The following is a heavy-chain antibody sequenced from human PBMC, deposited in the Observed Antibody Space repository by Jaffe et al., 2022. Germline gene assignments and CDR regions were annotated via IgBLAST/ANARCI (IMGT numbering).Heavy chain of an antibody. D-gene: IGHD2-2*01. J-gene: IGHJ4*02. V-gene: IGHV1-46*01. CDR1: GYTFTSYY. CDR2: INPSGGST. CDR3: AREFWGVVVVPAAPQTDY. Sequence: QVQLVQSGAEVKKPGASVKVSCKASGYTFTSYYMHWVRQAPGQGLEWMGIINPSGGSTSYAQKFQGRVTMTRDTSTSTVYMELSSLRSEDTAVYYCAREFWGVVVVPAAPQTDYWGQGTLVTVSS.